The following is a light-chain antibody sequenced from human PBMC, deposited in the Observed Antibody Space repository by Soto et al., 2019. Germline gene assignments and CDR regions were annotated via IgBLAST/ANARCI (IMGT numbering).Light chain of an antibody. CDR3: QQYNTYST. Sequence: DIQMTHSPSTPSASDGHSLTITFRVSQNIRNWLAWSPQTPGKAPHPLIYDASSLKSGVPARFSGSGSGTEFTLTISSLQPDDFATYYCQQYNTYSTFGQGTRLEIK. CDR2: DAS. V-gene: IGKV1-5*01. CDR1: QNIRNW. J-gene: IGKJ5*01.